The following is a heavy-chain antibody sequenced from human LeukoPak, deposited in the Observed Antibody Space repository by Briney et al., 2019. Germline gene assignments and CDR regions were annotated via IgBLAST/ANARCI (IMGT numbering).Heavy chain of an antibody. CDR3: ARAKRYYYEN. V-gene: IGHV4-59*01. D-gene: IGHD2-15*01. J-gene: IGHJ4*02. CDR2: IYYSGST. Sequence: SETLSLTCTVSGGSISSYYWSWIRQPPGKGLEWIGYIYYSGSTNYNPSLKSRVTISVDTSKNQFSLKLSSVTAADTAVCYCARAKRYYYENWGQGTLVTVSS. CDR1: GGSISSYY.